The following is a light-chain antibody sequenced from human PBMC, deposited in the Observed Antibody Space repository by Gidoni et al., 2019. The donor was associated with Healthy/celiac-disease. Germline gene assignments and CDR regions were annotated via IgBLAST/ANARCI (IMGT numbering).Light chain of an antibody. J-gene: IGKJ4*01. CDR1: QSVSSSY. CDR3: QQYGSSPVT. Sequence: EIVLTQSPGTLSLSPGERATLSCRASQSVSSSYLALYQQKPGQAPMLLIYGASSRATGIPDRFSGSGSGTDFTLTISRLEPEDFAVYYWQQYGSSPVTFGGGTKVEIK. CDR2: GAS. V-gene: IGKV3-20*01.